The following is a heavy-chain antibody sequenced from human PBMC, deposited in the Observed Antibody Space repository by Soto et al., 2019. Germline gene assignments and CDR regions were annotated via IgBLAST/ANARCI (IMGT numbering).Heavy chain of an antibody. Sequence: GGSLRLSCAASGFTFSSYGMHWVRQAPGKGLEWVAVISYDGSNKYYADSVTGRFTISRDNSKNTLYLQMNSLRAEDTAVYYCAKDLISSGLWDYGMDVWGQGTTVTVSS. CDR3: AKDLISSGLWDYGMDV. CDR1: GFTFSSYG. J-gene: IGHJ6*02. V-gene: IGHV3-30*18. D-gene: IGHD6-19*01. CDR2: ISYDGSNK.